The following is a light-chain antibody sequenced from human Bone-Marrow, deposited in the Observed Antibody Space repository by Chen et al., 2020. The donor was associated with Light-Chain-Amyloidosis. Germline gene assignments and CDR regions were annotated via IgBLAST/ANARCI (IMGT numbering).Light chain of an antibody. CDR1: SSNIGAGFD. CDR3: QSYDNSLSGSRV. J-gene: IGLJ2*01. Sequence: QSVLTQPPSVSGAPGQRVTISCTGSSSNIGAGFDVHWYQRLPGTAPHLLIYANNNRPSGVPDRVSGSKSGTSASLAITGLQAEDEADYYCQSYDNSLSGSRVFGGGTKLTVL. CDR2: ANN. V-gene: IGLV1-40*01.